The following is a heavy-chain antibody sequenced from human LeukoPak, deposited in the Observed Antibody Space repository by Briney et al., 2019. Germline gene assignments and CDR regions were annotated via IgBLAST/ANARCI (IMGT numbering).Heavy chain of an antibody. CDR3: ARVGAAGYWFDP. D-gene: IGHD3-10*01. CDR2: MNPNSGNT. CDR1: GYTFTSYD. V-gene: IGHV1-8*01. Sequence: ASVKVSCTASGYTFTSYDINWVRQAPGQGLEWMGWMNPNSGNTGYAQKFQGRVTMTRNTSISTAYMELSSLRSEDTAVYYCARVGAAGYWFDPWGQGTLVTVSS. J-gene: IGHJ5*02.